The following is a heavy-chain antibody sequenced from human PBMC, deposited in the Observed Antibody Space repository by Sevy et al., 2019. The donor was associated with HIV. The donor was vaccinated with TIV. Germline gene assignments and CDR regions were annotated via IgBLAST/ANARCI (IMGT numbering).Heavy chain of an antibody. CDR2: TSYNGTRK. Sequence: GGSLRLSCEGSGFSFSRSPMHWVRQAPGKGLEWVAVTSYNGTRKYNEDSVKGRFTISRDDSKNTVFLQMNSLRVEDTGVYYCAREGVLMGGGIVSYGMDVWGQGTTVTVSS. J-gene: IGHJ6*02. D-gene: IGHD3-16*02. CDR1: GFSFSRSP. CDR3: AREGVLMGGGIVSYGMDV. V-gene: IGHV3-30-3*01.